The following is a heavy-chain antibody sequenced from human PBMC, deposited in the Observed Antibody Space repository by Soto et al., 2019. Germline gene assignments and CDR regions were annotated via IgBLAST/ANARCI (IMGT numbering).Heavy chain of an antibody. CDR2: IWYDGSNK. J-gene: IGHJ5*02. V-gene: IGHV3-33*01. CDR3: AGGGAGSSSSWFDP. Sequence: PGGSLRLSCAASGFTFSSYGMHWVRQAPGKGLEWVAVIWYDGSNKYYADSVKGRFTISRDNSKNTLYLQMNSLRAEDTAVYYCAGGGAGSSSSWFDPWGQGTLVTVSS. D-gene: IGHD6-6*01. CDR1: GFTFSSYG.